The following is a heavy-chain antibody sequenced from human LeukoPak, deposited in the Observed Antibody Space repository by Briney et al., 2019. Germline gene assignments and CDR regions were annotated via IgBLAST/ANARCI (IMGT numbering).Heavy chain of an antibody. CDR1: GLTFSDYY. V-gene: IGHV3-11*04. Sequence: PGGSLRLSCAASGLTFSDYYMTWIRQAPGKGLEWVSSISGSGTTTYSADSVRGRFTVSRDNAKNSVFLCMNSLRAEDTAVYYCAIQITMIVVVPYFDYWGQGTLVTVSS. D-gene: IGHD3-22*01. CDR3: AIQITMIVVVPYFDY. J-gene: IGHJ4*02. CDR2: ISGSGTTT.